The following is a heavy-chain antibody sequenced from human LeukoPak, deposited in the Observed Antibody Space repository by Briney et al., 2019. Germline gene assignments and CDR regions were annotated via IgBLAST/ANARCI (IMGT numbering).Heavy chain of an antibody. CDR2: IYYSGST. CDR1: GGSISSYY. D-gene: IGHD3-10*01. V-gene: IGHV4-59*01. J-gene: IGHJ4*02. Sequence: SETLSLTCTVSGGSISSYYWSWIRQPPGKGLEWIGYIYYSGSTNYNPSLKSRVTISVDTSKNQFSLKLSSVTAADTAVYYCARTIGSGSYYKFIFDYWGQGTLVTVSS. CDR3: ARTIGSGSYYKFIFDY.